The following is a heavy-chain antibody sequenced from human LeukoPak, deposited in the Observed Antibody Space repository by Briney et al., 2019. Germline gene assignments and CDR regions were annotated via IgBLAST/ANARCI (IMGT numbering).Heavy chain of an antibody. CDR3: TRDGLYYYDSSGYRYFDY. D-gene: IGHD3-22*01. J-gene: IGHJ4*02. Sequence: GGSLRLSCAASGFTFSSYWMSWVRQAPGKGLEWVANIKQDGSEKKYVDSVKGRFTISRDNAKNSLYLQVNSLRAEDTAVYFCTRDGLYYYDSSGYRYFDYWGQGNLVTVYS. V-gene: IGHV3-7*01. CDR2: IKQDGSEK. CDR1: GFTFSSYW.